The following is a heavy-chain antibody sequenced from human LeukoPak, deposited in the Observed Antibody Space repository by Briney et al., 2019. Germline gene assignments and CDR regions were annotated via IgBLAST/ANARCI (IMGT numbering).Heavy chain of an antibody. CDR3: ARVVVVVAATQNWFDP. CDR1: GGTFSSYA. CDR2: IIPIFGTA. J-gene: IGHJ5*02. V-gene: IGHV1-69*06. D-gene: IGHD2-15*01. Sequence: ASVKVSCKASGGTFSSYAISWVRQAPGQGLEWMGGIIPIFGTANYAQKFQGRVTITADKSTSTAYMELSSLRSEDTAVYYCARVVVVVAATQNWFDPWGQGTLVTVSS.